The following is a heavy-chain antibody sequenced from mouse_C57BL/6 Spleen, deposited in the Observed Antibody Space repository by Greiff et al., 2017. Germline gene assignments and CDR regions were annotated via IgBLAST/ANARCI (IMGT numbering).Heavy chain of an antibody. CDR3: ARRNGPYEGWFAY. V-gene: IGHV1-53*01. CDR2: INPSNGGT. J-gene: IGHJ3*01. Sequence: VKLQQPGTELVKPGASVKLSCKASGYTFTSYWMHWVKQRPGQGLEWIGNINPSNGGTNYNEKFKSKATLTVDKSSSTAYMQLSSLTSEDSAVYYCARRNGPYEGWFAYWGQGTLVTVSA. D-gene: IGHD1-1*01. CDR1: GYTFTSYW.